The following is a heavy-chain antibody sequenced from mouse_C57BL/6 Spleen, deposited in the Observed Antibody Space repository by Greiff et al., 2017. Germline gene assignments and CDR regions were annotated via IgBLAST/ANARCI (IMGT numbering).Heavy chain of an antibody. D-gene: IGHD1-1*01. Sequence: EVQLQQPGPELVKPGASVKIPCKASGYTFTGYNMDWVKQSPGQSLEWIGDINPTNGGTNYNQKFKGKATLTVDKSSSTAYMELRSLTSEDTAVXYCALYYRAWFAYWGQGTLVTVSA. CDR1: GYTFTGYN. CDR3: ALYYRAWFAY. CDR2: INPTNGGT. J-gene: IGHJ3*01. V-gene: IGHV1-18*01.